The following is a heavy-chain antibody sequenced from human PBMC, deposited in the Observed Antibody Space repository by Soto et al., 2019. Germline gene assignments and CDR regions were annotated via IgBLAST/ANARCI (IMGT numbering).Heavy chain of an antibody. CDR3: AKDLSWGQCDY. J-gene: IGHJ4*02. D-gene: IGHD3-16*01. CDR1: GFTFSSYW. CDR2: IKTDGTVT. V-gene: IGHV3-74*03. Sequence: EVQLVESGGGLVQPGGSLRLSCAASGFTFSSYWMHWVRQDAGKGLLWVSSIKTDGTVTQYADSVKGRFTVSRVNAKNTLYLQMNSLRAEDTAVYYCAKDLSWGQCDYWGQGALVTVSS.